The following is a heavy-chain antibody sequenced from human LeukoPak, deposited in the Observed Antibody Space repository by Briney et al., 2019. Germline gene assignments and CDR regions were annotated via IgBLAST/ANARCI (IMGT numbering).Heavy chain of an antibody. Sequence: GGSLRLSCAASGFTFSSYSMNWVRQAPGKGLEWVSSISSSYIYYADSVKGRFTISRDNAKNSLYLQMNSLRAEDTAVYYCARGRTPSYYYDSSGYYINTDAFDIWGQGTMVTVSS. V-gene: IGHV3-21*01. D-gene: IGHD3-22*01. J-gene: IGHJ3*02. CDR1: GFTFSSYS. CDR3: ARGRTPSYYYDSSGYYINTDAFDI. CDR2: ISSSYI.